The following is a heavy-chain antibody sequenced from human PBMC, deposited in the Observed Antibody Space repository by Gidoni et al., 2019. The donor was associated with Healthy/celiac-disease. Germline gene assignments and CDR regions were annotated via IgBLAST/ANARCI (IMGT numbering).Heavy chain of an antibody. Sequence: QVQLVQSGAAVKKPVASVKVSCTASGYTLTSYDINWVRQATGQGLEWMGWMNPNSGNTGYAQKFQGRVTMTRNTSISTAYMELSSLRSEDTAVYYCAKFPVAVAGTDDAFDIWGQGTMVTVSS. CDR1: GYTLTSYD. D-gene: IGHD6-19*01. V-gene: IGHV1-8*01. CDR2: MNPNSGNT. J-gene: IGHJ3*02. CDR3: AKFPVAVAGTDDAFDI.